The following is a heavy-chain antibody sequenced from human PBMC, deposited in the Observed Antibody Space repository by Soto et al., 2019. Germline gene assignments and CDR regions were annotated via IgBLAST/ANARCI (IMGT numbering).Heavy chain of an antibody. CDR3: TTVSTVTTSAS. CDR2: IKRNTDGGTT. D-gene: IGHD4-4*01. J-gene: IGHJ4*02. Sequence: DVQLVESGGGLVKSGGSLRLSCAVSGFTFSDAWMSWVRQAPGKGLEWVGRIKRNTDGGTTDYAAPVKGRFTISRDDSRNMLDLQMNSLKTEDTAVYFCTTVSTVTTSASWGQGTLVTVSS. CDR1: GFTFSDAW. V-gene: IGHV3-15*01.